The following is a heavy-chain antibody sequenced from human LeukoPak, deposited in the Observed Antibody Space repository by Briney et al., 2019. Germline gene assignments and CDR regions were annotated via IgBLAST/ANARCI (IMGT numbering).Heavy chain of an antibody. Sequence: GGSLRLSCAASGFTFSDYSMNWVRQAPGQGLEWVSYISSSSNTIYYADSVKGRFTISRDNAKNSLYLQMNSLRAEDTAVYYCARDGTDYSNGYYYYIDVWGNGATVTVSS. D-gene: IGHD4-11*01. CDR2: ISSSSNTI. CDR1: GFTFSDYS. CDR3: ARDGTDYSNGYYYYIDV. J-gene: IGHJ6*03. V-gene: IGHV3-48*04.